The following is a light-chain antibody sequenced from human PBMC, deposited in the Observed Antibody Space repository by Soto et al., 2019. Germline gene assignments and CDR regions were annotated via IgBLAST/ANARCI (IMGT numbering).Light chain of an antibody. CDR1: SSDVGGYNY. V-gene: IGLV2-8*01. Sequence: QSVLTQPPSASGSPGQSVTISCTGTSSDVGGYNYVSWYQQHPGKAPKLMIYEVSNRPSGVPDRFSGSKSDNTASLTVSGLQAEDEADYYCSSYGGSNNVVFGGGTKVTVL. CDR3: SSYGGSNNVV. CDR2: EVS. J-gene: IGLJ2*01.